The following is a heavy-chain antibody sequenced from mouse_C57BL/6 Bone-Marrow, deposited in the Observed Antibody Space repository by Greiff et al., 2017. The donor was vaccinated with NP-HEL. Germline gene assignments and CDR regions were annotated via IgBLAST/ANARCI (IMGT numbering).Heavy chain of an antibody. Sequence: QVQLQQPGAELVRPGTSVKLSCKASGYTFTSYWMHWVKQRPGQGLAWIGVIDPSDSYTNYNQKFKGKATLTVDTSSSTAYMQLSSLTSEDSAVYYCARFPNDYWGQGTTLTVSS. CDR3: ARFPNDY. CDR1: GYTFTSYW. CDR2: IDPSDSYT. V-gene: IGHV1-59*01. J-gene: IGHJ2*01.